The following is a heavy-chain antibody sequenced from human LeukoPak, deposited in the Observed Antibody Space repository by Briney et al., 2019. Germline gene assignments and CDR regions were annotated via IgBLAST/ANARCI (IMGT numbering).Heavy chain of an antibody. V-gene: IGHV1-69*13. D-gene: IGHD2-21*02. CDR3: ARGPGGDSRLTFDP. Sequence: SVKVSCKASGYTFADYYIHWVRQAPGQGLEWMGGIIPIFGTANYAQKFQGRVTITADESTSTAYMELSSLRSEDTAVYYCARGPGGDSRLTFDPWGQGTLVTVSS. CDR2: IIPIFGTA. J-gene: IGHJ5*02. CDR1: GYTFADYY.